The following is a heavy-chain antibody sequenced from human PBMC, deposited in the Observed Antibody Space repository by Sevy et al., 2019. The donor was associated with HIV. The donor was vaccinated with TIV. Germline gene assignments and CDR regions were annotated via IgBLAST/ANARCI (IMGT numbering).Heavy chain of an antibody. CDR1: GFTFSSYA. Sequence: GRSLRLSCAASGFTFSSYAMHWVRQAPGKGLEWVAVISYDGSNKYYADSVKGRFTISRDNSKNTLYLQMNSLRAEDTAVYYCAGDFPVECSGGSCYHPGGVFDYWGQGTLVTVSS. CDR3: AGDFPVECSGGSCYHPGGVFDY. V-gene: IGHV3-30*04. CDR2: ISYDGSNK. D-gene: IGHD2-15*01. J-gene: IGHJ4*02.